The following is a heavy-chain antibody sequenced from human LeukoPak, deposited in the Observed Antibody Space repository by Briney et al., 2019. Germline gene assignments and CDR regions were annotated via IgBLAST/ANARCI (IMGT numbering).Heavy chain of an antibody. CDR3: ARDSDGSSCPDY. CDR1: GYSISSGYY. J-gene: IGHJ4*02. V-gene: IGHV4-38-2*02. CDR2: IYHSGST. D-gene: IGHD6-13*01. Sequence: SETLSLTCAVSGYSISSGYYWGWIRQPPGKGLEWIGSIYHSGSTYYNPSLKSRVTISVDTSKNQFSLKLSSVTAADTAVYYCARDSDGSSCPDYWGQGTLVTVSS.